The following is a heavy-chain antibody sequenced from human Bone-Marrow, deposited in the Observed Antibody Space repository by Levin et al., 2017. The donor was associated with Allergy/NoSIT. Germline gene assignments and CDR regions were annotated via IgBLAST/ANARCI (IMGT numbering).Heavy chain of an antibody. CDR2: IYWNGDK. V-gene: IGHV2-5*01. CDR1: AFSLDTGGVG. J-gene: IGHJ6*02. Sequence: SGPTLVKPTQTLTLTCTFSAFSLDTGGVGVGWIRQPPGKALEWLAVIYWNGDKRYNPSLKTRLTVSRDTSNNQVVLTLTNVDPVDTATYYCSHRQSSHDCYGLDIWGQGATVTVSS. D-gene: IGHD6-19*01. CDR3: SHRQSSHDCYGLDI.